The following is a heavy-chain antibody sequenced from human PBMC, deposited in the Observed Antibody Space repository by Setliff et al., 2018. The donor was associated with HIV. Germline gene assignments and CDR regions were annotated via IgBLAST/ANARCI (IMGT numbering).Heavy chain of an antibody. CDR1: GFTFSSYS. D-gene: IGHD1-26*01. CDR3: ARDGGSYYYYYYYMDV. CDR2: ISSNSSYI. J-gene: IGHJ6*03. Sequence: KPGGSLRLSCAASGFTFSSYSMNWVRQAPGKGLEWVSSISSNSSYIYYADSVKGRFTISRDNAKNSLYLQMNSLRAEDTAVYYCARDGGSYYYYYYYMDVWGKGTTVTVSS. V-gene: IGHV3-21*01.